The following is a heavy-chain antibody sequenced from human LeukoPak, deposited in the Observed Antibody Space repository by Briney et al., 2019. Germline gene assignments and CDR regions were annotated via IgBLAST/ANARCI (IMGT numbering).Heavy chain of an antibody. J-gene: IGHJ6*03. Sequence: SVRVSCKASGGTFSSYAISWVRQAPRQGLEWMGGIIPIFGTANYAQKFQGRVTITTDESTSTAYMELSSLRSEDTAVYYCARGEGSSSSWYNYYYYYMDVWGKGTTVTVSS. CDR3: ARGEGSSSSWYNYYYYYMDV. V-gene: IGHV1-69*05. CDR2: IIPIFGTA. D-gene: IGHD6-13*01. CDR1: GGTFSSYA.